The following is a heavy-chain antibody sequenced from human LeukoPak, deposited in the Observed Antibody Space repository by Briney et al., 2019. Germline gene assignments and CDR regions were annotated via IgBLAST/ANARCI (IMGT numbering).Heavy chain of an antibody. CDR2: ISSSSSTI. V-gene: IGHV3-48*04. J-gene: IGHJ6*02. D-gene: IGHD3-10*01. Sequence: GGSLRLSCAASGFTFSSYSMNWVRQAPGKGLEWVAYISSSSSTIYYADSVKGRFTISRDNAKNSLYLQMNSLRAEDTAVYYCPRSHYGSGSYPARYGMDVWGQGTTVTVSS. CDR3: PRSHYGSGSYPARYGMDV. CDR1: GFTFSSYS.